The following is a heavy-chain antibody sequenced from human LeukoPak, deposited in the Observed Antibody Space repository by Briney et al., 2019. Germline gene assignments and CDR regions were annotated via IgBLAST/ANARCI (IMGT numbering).Heavy chain of an antibody. Sequence: SETLSLTCTVSGGSISSSSHYWGWIRQPPGKGLEWIGSIYYSGSTYYNPSLKSRVTISVDTSKNQFSLKLSSVTAADTAVYYCARRRLGIVGAASLGYWGQGTLVTVSS. J-gene: IGHJ4*02. V-gene: IGHV4-39*01. D-gene: IGHD1-26*01. CDR2: IYYSGST. CDR3: ARRRLGIVGAASLGY. CDR1: GGSISSSSHY.